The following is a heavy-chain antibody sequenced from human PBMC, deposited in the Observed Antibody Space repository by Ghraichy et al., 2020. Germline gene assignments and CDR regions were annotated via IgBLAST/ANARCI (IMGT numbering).Heavy chain of an antibody. V-gene: IGHV4-34*01. D-gene: IGHD2-15*01. CDR3: ARVPELYCSGGSCYSGAVGGFDP. J-gene: IGHJ5*02. CDR1: GGSFSGYY. Sequence: SETLSLTCAVYGGSFSGYYWSWIRQPPGKGLEWIGEINHSGSTNYNPSLKSRVTISVDTSKNQFSLKLSSVTAADTAVYYCARVPELYCSGGSCYSGAVGGFDPWGQGTLVTVSS. CDR2: INHSGST.